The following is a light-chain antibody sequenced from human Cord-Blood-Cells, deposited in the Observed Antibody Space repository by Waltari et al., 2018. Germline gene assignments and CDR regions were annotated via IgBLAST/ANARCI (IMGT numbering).Light chain of an antibody. Sequence: EIVLTQSPGTLSLSPGERANLSCRASQSVSSSYLAWYQQKPGQAPRLLIYGASSRATGIPDRFSGSGSGTDCTLTISRLEPEDFAVYYCQQYGSSPLTFGGGTKVEIK. V-gene: IGKV3-20*01. CDR2: GAS. CDR1: QSVSSSY. CDR3: QQYGSSPLT. J-gene: IGKJ4*01.